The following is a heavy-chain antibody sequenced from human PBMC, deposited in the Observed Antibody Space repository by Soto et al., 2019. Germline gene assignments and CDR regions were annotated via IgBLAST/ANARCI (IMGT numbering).Heavy chain of an antibody. CDR2: IYSGGST. J-gene: IGHJ3*02. D-gene: IGHD3-3*01. CDR3: ARHTYYDFWSGYFAFDI. CDR1: VFTVSSNY. V-gene: IGHV3-53*01. Sequence: PWGSLRLSCSASVFTVSSNYMSWFRQAPGKGLEWVSVIYSGGSTYYADSVKGRFTISRDNSKNTLYLQMNSLRAEDTAVYYCARHTYYDFWSGYFAFDIWGQGTMVTVSS.